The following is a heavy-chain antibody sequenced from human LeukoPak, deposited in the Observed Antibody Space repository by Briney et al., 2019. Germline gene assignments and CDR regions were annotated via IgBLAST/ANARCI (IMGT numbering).Heavy chain of an antibody. V-gene: IGHV4-31*03. D-gene: IGHD6-19*01. J-gene: IGHJ4*02. Sequence: SQTLSLTCTVSGGSISSGGYYWSWIRQHPGKGLEWIGYIYYSGSTYYNPSLKSRVTISVDTSKNQFSLKLSSVTAADTAVYYCARGFGQWLVPYYFDYWGQGTLVTVSS. CDR2: IYYSGST. CDR1: GGSISSGGYY. CDR3: ARGFGQWLVPYYFDY.